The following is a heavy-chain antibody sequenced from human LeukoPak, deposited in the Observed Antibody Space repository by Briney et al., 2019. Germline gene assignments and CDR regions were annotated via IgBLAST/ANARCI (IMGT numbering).Heavy chain of an antibody. J-gene: IGHJ5*02. CDR2: FDPEDGET. CDR3: ARNNWNEAANWFDP. V-gene: IGHV1-24*01. Sequence: ASVKVSCKVSGYTLTELSMHWVRQAPGKGLEWMGGFDPEDGETIYAQKFQGRVTMTEDTSTDTAYMELSSLRSDDTAVYYCARNNWNEAANWFDPWGQGTLVTVSS. D-gene: IGHD1-1*01. CDR1: GYTLTELS.